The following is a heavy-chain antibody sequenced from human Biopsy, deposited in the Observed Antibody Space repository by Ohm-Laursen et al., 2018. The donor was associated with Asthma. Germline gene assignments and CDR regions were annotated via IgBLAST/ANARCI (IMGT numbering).Heavy chain of an antibody. D-gene: IGHD3-3*01. CDR3: ARRITIFGVVQKDHGMDA. CDR2: ISYGGKT. V-gene: IGHV4-39*01. J-gene: IGHJ6*02. Sequence: SETLSLTCTVSGGSMTPTSHYWDWIRQAPGKGLEWIGYISYGGKTSYNPSLKNRSTITRDTSKNKFSLRLTSVTAADTAVYFCARRITIFGVVQKDHGMDAWGQGTTVIVSS. CDR1: GGSMTPTSHY.